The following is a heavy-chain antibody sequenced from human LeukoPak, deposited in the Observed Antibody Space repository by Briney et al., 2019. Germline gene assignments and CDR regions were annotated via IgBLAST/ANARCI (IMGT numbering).Heavy chain of an antibody. J-gene: IGHJ4*02. CDR3: ARDMGDY. Sequence: HSGGSLRLSCAASGFTFSTYWMNWVRQAPGKGLEWVANIEQDGSEKCYVDSVRGRFTISRDNAKNSLYLQMNSLRADDTAVYYCARDMGDYWGQGTLVTVSS. V-gene: IGHV3-7*01. CDR2: IEQDGSEK. CDR1: GFTFSTYW. D-gene: IGHD3-16*01.